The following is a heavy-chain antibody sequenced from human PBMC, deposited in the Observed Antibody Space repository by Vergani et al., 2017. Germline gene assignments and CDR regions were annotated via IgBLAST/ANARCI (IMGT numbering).Heavy chain of an antibody. CDR2: IYYSGRT. J-gene: IGHJ5*02. V-gene: IGHV4-39*07. Sequence: QLQLQESGPGLVKPSETLSLTCTVSGGSISSSSYYWGWIRQPPGKGLEWIGSIYYSGRTYYNPSLKSRVTISVDTSKNQFALKLSSVTAADTAVYYCAREKLHIVVVTAIRWFDPWGQGTLVTVSS. CDR3: AREKLHIVVVTAIRWFDP. D-gene: IGHD2-21*02. CDR1: GGSISSSSYY.